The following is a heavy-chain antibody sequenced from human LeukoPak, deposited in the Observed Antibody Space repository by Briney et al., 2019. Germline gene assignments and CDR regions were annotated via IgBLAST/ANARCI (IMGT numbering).Heavy chain of an antibody. V-gene: IGHV4-59*01. J-gene: IGHJ4*02. Sequence: SETLSLTCTVSGGSISSYYWSWIRQPPGKGLEWIGYIYYSGSTNYNPSLKSRVTISVDTSRNQFSLKLSSVTAADTAVYYCARAGVAAAGFGTFDYWGQGTLVTVSS. CDR3: ARAGVAAAGFGTFDY. CDR2: IYYSGST. D-gene: IGHD6-13*01. CDR1: GGSISSYY.